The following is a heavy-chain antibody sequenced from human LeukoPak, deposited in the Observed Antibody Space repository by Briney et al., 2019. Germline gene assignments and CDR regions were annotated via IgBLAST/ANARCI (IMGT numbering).Heavy chain of an antibody. CDR2: ISGSVGAT. D-gene: IGHD5-12*01. J-gene: IGHJ4*02. V-gene: IGHV3-23*01. CDR3: AKDGGATITFDY. CDR1: GFTFSNYA. Sequence: AGGSLRLSCAASGFTFSNYAMSWVRQAPGKGLEWVSVISGSVGATYYADSVKGRFTISRDNSKNTLYLQINSLRAEDTAVYYCAKDGGATITFDYWGQGTLVTVTS.